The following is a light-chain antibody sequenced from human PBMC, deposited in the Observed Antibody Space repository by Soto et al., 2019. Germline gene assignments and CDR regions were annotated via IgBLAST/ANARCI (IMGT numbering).Light chain of an antibody. CDR2: EVS. V-gene: IGLV2-14*01. Sequence: QSVLTQPASVSGSPGQSITISCTGTSSDIGGYNYVSWYQQHSGKAPKLMIYEVSNRPSGVSNRFSGSKSGNTASLTISGLQAEDEADYYCSSFRSTTTLFGGGTQLTV. CDR1: SSDIGGYNY. J-gene: IGLJ2*01. CDR3: SSFRSTTTL.